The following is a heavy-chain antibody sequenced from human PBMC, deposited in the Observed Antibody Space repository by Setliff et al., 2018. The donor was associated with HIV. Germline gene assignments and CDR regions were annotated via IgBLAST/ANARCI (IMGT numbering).Heavy chain of an antibody. CDR3: ARDQPQDYDSLTGYYTGRYFDY. CDR2: VYNSGTT. D-gene: IGHD3-9*01. CDR1: GGSINSHY. J-gene: IGHJ4*02. V-gene: IGHV4-59*11. Sequence: SETLSLTCTVSGGSINSHYWSWIRQPPGKAPEWIGYVYNSGTTKYNPSLKSRVTISVDTSKNQFSLKLTSVTAADTAVYYCARDQPQDYDSLTGYYTGRYFDYWGRGTLVTVS.